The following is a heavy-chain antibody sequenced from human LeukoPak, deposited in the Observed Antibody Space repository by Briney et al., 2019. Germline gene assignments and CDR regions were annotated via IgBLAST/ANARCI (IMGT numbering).Heavy chain of an antibody. CDR1: GFTFSSYA. V-gene: IGHV3-23*01. D-gene: IGHD3-10*01. J-gene: IGHJ5*02. CDR3: AKEPAMVRGTFDP. Sequence: TGGSLRLSCATSGFTFSSYAMSWVRQAPGKGLEWVSSISGSGGNTYYADSVKGRFTISRDYSKNTLYLQMNSLRTEETAVYYCAKEPAMVRGTFDPWGQGTLVTVSS. CDR2: ISGSGGNT.